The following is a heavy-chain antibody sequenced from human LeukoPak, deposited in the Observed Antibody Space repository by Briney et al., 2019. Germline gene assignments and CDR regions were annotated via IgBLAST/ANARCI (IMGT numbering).Heavy chain of an antibody. Sequence: GGSLRLSCAASGFTFSSYGLHWVRQAPGKGLEWVTFIRYDGSNTYYADSVKGRFTISRDNSKNTLYLQMNSLRAEDTAVYYCATSTLILRLIFDYWGQGTLVTVSS. CDR2: IRYDGSNT. CDR3: ATSTLILRLIFDY. D-gene: IGHD4-17*01. J-gene: IGHJ4*02. V-gene: IGHV3-30*02. CDR1: GFTFSSYG.